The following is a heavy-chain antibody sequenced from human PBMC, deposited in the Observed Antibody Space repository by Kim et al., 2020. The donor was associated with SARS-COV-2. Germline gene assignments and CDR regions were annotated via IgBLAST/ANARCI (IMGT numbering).Heavy chain of an antibody. J-gene: IGHJ4*02. Sequence: ADSVKGRFTMSRDNSKNTLDLQMNSRRAEDTAVYYCARGYGSGSYPIDYWGQGTLVTVSS. V-gene: IGHV3-66*01. CDR3: ARGYGSGSYPIDY. D-gene: IGHD3-10*01.